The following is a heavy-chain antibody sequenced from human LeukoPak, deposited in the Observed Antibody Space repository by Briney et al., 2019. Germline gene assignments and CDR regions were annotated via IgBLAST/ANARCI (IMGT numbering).Heavy chain of an antibody. CDR1: GGIFSSYA. J-gene: IGHJ4*02. V-gene: IGHV1-69*04. CDR2: IIPIFGIA. Sequence: ASVKVSCKASGGIFSSYAISWVRQAPGQGLEWMGRIIPIFGIANYAQKFQGRVTITADKSTSTAYMDLSSLRSEDPAVYYCARDLPPYYFDYWGQGTLVTVSS. CDR3: ARDLPPYYFDY.